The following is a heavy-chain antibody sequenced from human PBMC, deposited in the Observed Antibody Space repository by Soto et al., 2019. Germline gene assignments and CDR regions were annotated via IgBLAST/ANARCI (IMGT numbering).Heavy chain of an antibody. CDR3: AKVEGYTSGWYDSGDY. CDR1: GFTFTTYA. J-gene: IGHJ4*02. D-gene: IGHD6-19*01. V-gene: IGHV3-23*01. CDR2: ISNTGGNT. Sequence: EVQLLESGGGLVQPGGSLRLSCVASGFTFTTYAMSWVRQAPGKGPEWVSAISNTGGNTYYAGSVKGRFTISRDNARNTLYLQMNCLRAEDTAVYYCAKVEGYTSGWYDSGDYWGQGTLVTVSS.